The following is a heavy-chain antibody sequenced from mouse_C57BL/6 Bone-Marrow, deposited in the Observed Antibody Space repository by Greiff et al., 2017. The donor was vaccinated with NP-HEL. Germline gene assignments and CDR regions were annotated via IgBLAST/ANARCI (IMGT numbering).Heavy chain of an antibody. Sequence: VQLQQSGAELVRPGASVKLSCTASGFNIKDDYMHWVKQRPEQGLEWIGWIDPENGDTEYASKFQGKATITADTSSNTAYLQLSSLTSEDTAVYYCTTSPTDYGSSYVGYFDVWGTGTTVTVSS. V-gene: IGHV14-4*01. D-gene: IGHD1-1*01. CDR2: IDPENGDT. CDR3: TTSPTDYGSSYVGYFDV. J-gene: IGHJ1*03. CDR1: GFNIKDDY.